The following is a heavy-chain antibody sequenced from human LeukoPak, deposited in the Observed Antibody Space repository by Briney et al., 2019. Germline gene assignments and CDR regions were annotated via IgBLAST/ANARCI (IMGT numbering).Heavy chain of an antibody. Sequence: SETLSLTCTVSGGSISSSSYYWGWIRQPPGKGLEWIGSIYYSGSTYYNPSLKSRVTISVDTSKNQFSLKLSSVTAADTAVYYCARYRAFDIWGRGTLVTVSS. J-gene: IGHJ3*02. CDR1: GGSISSSSYY. CDR2: IYYSGST. CDR3: ARYRAFDI. V-gene: IGHV4-39*07.